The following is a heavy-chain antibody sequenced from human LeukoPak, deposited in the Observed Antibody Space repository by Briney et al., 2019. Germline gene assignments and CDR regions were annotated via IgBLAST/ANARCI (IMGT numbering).Heavy chain of an antibody. Sequence: GESLSPSCAASGFTSSSYAMSWVRPAPGKWLEWVSAISGSGGSTYYADSVKGRFTISRDNSKNTLYLQMNSLRAEDTAVYYCAKTAALYYFDYWGQGTLVTVSS. CDR1: GFTSSSYA. J-gene: IGHJ4*02. V-gene: IGHV3-23*01. CDR2: ISGSGGST. CDR3: AKTAALYYFDY. D-gene: IGHD2-2*01.